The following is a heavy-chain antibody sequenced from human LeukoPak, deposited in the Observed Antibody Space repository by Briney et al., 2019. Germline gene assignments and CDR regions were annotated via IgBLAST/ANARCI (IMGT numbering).Heavy chain of an antibody. D-gene: IGHD3-22*01. CDR2: IKKDGSQT. V-gene: IGHV3-7*01. CDR1: GFTFISSW. CDR3: VTDSSPYERPSSYYDAFDI. Sequence: GGSLRRSGSASGFTFISSWMTWVRQAPGKGLEWVANIKKDGSQTHYLDSVQGRFTISRDNAKNSLDLQMNNLTVEDTAVYYCVTDSSPYERPSSYYDAFDIWGHGTVVTVS. J-gene: IGHJ3*02.